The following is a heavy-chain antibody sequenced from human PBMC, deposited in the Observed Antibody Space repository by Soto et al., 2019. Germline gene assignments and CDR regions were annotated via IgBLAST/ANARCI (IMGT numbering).Heavy chain of an antibody. Sequence: QVQLQQWGAGLLKPSETLSLTCAVYGGSFSGYYWSWIRQPPGKGLEWIGEINHSGSTNYNPSLKSRVTISVDTSKTQFSLKLSSVTAADTAVYYCARDRATMVRGVIPRWFDPWGQGTLVTVSS. CDR1: GGSFSGYY. CDR3: ARDRATMVRGVIPRWFDP. CDR2: INHSGST. J-gene: IGHJ5*02. D-gene: IGHD3-10*01. V-gene: IGHV4-34*01.